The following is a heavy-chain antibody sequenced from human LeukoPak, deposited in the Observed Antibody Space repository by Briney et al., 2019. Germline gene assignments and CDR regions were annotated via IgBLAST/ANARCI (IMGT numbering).Heavy chain of an antibody. D-gene: IGHD1-26*01. V-gene: IGHV3-7*03. J-gene: IGHJ4*02. CDR3: VREDRSCYYH. Sequence: GGSLRLSCAASGFPFSNYWMSWVRQAPGRGLGWVANIKQDGGEMYYVDSVKGRFTISKDNAKNSLYLQMNSLRAADTAVYYCVREDRSCYYHWGQGTVVIVSS. CDR2: IKQDGGEM. CDR1: GFPFSNYW.